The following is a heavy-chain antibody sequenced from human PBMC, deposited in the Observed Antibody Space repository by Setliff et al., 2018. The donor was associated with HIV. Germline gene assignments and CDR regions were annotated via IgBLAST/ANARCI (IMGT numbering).Heavy chain of an antibody. D-gene: IGHD3-3*01. J-gene: IGHJ4*02. V-gene: IGHV4-34*01. Sequence: NPSETLSLTCAVYGGSSSGHFWSWIRQPPGKGLEWIGEINRSGSTNYNSSLKSRVTMSVDTSKRQFSLKLASVTTADTAVYYCARDQSDWFYWGQGTLVTVSS. CDR3: ARDQSDWFY. CDR2: INRSGST. CDR1: GGSSSGHF.